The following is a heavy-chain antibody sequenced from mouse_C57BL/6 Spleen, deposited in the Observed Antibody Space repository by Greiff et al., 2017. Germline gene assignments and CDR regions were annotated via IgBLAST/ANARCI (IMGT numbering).Heavy chain of an antibody. J-gene: IGHJ1*03. V-gene: IGHV1-69*01. CDR2: IDPSDSYT. D-gene: IGHD1-1*01. CDR3: ARGLYYGSTHWYFDV. Sequence: VQLQQPGAELVMPGASVKLSCKASGYTFTSYWMHWVKQRPGQGLEWIGEIDPSDSYTNYNQKFKGKSTLTVDKSSSTAYMQLSSLTSEDSAVYYCARGLYYGSTHWYFDVWGTGTTVTVSS. CDR1: GYTFTSYW.